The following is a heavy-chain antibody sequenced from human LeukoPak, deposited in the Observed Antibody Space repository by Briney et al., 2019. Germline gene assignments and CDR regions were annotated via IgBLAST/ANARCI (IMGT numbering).Heavy chain of an antibody. CDR1: GGSTSSSSYY. D-gene: IGHD3-3*01. J-gene: IGHJ3*01. CDR3: ASRIFGVVN. CDR2: IYHSGST. V-gene: IGHV4-39*01. Sequence: SETLSLTCTVSGGSTSSSSYYWGWIRQPPGKGLEWIGSIYHSGSTYYNPSLKSRVTISVDTSKNQFSLKLSSVTAADTAVYYCASRIFGVVNWSQGTMVTVSS.